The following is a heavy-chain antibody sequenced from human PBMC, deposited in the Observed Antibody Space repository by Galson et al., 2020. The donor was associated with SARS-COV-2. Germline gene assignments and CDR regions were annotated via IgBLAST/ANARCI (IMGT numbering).Heavy chain of an antibody. Sequence: GESLKISCKASGYTFTSYYMHWVRQAPGQGLEWMGIINPSGGSTSYAQKFQGRVTMTRDTSTSTVYMELSSLRSEDTAVYYCARDPRWAYDFGSGHPQYYYYYDMDVWGKGTTVTVSS. V-gene: IGHV1-46*01. CDR1: GYTFTSYY. J-gene: IGHJ6*03. D-gene: IGHD3-3*01. CDR2: INPSGGST. CDR3: ARDPRWAYDFGSGHPQYYYYYDMDV.